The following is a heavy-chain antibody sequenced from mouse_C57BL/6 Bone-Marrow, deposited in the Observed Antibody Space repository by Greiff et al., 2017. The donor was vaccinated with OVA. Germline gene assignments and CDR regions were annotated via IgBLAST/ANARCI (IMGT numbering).Heavy chain of an antibody. D-gene: IGHD2-4*01. CDR2: ISRGSSTI. Sequence: VQLQQPGGGLVKPGASLKLSCAASGFTFSDYGMHWVHQAPEQGLEWVAYISRGSSTIYYADTVKGRFTISRDKAKNTLYLQLTSLRSEDTAMYYCARSDYGCFDFWDRGTALTVSS. CDR3: ARSDYGCFDF. V-gene: IGHV5-17*01. CDR1: GFTFSDYG. J-gene: IGHJ2*01.